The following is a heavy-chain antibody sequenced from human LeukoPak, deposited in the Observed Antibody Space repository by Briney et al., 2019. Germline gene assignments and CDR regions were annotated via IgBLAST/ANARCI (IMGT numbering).Heavy chain of an antibody. V-gene: IGHV4-59*01. J-gene: IGHJ4*02. Sequence: NPSETLSLTCTVSGGSISSYYWSWIRQPPGKGLEWIGYIYYSGSTNYNPSLKSRVTMSVDTSKNQFSLKLSSVTAADTAVYYCARGGYSGYGPYFDYWGQGTLVTVSS. D-gene: IGHD5-12*01. CDR1: GGSISSYY. CDR2: IYYSGST. CDR3: ARGGYSGYGPYFDY.